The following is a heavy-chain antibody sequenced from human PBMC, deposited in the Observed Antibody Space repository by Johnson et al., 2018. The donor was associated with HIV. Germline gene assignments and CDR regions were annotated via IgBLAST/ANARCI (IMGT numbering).Heavy chain of an antibody. J-gene: IGHJ3*02. CDR2: IYSGGST. V-gene: IGHV3-53*03. D-gene: IGHD5-12*01. CDR3: AKDQHGPLVPTVMRDDAFDI. CDR1: GFTVSSTY. Sequence: VQLVESGGGLIQPGGSLRLSCAASGFTVSSTYMSWVRQAPGKGLEWVSVIYSGGSTGYADSVKGRFTISRDNSKNAVYLQMNSLGAGDTAVYYCAKDQHGPLVPTVMRDDAFDIWGQGTAVTV.